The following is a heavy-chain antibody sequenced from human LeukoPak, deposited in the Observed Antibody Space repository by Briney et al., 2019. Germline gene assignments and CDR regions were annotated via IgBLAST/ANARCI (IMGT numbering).Heavy chain of an antibody. CDR2: IIPIFGIA. CDR1: GGTFSSYA. CDR3: AREQEIGWKGATIEWYFDY. D-gene: IGHD5-12*01. J-gene: IGHJ4*02. Sequence: GASVKVSCKASGGTFSSYAISWVRQAPGQGLEWMGRIIPIFGIANYAQKFQGRVTITADKSTSTAYMELSSLRSEDTAVYYCAREQEIGWKGATIEWYFDYRGQGTLVTVSS. V-gene: IGHV1-69*04.